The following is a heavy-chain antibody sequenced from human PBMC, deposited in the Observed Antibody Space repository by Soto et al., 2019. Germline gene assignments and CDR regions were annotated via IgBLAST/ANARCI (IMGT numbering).Heavy chain of an antibody. CDR1: GGSISSGGYY. CDR2: ISYSGTT. CDR3: ARDYCSSSSCDYYYGMDV. J-gene: IGHJ6*02. D-gene: IGHD2-15*01. Sequence: SETLSLTCTVSGGSISSGGYYWNWIRQHPGKGLEWIGYISYSGTTYYNPSLESRVTISEDTSKNQFSLKLSSVTAADTAVYYCARDYCSSSSCDYYYGMDVWGQGTTVTVSS. V-gene: IGHV4-31*02.